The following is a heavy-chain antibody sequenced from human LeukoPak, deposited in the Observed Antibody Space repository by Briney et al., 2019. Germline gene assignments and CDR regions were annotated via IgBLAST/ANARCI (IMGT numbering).Heavy chain of an antibody. CDR2: ISGSGGST. CDR3: AKSLAGYGGFDY. Sequence: GGSLRLSCAASGFTFSGYAMSWVRQAPGKGLEWVSAISGSGGSTDYADSVKGRFTISRDNSKNTLYLQMNSLRAEDTAVYYCAKSLAGYGGFDYWGQGTLVTVSS. V-gene: IGHV3-23*01. CDR1: GFTFSGYA. J-gene: IGHJ4*02. D-gene: IGHD4-23*01.